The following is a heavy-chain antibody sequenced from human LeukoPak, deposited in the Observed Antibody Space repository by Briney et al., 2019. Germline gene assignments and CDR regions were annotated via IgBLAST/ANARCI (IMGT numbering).Heavy chain of an antibody. CDR3: ARVATTTNPPQRPFDY. CDR2: IYYSGST. V-gene: IGHV4-38-2*01. D-gene: IGHD5-12*01. CDR1: GYSISSGYY. J-gene: IGHJ4*02. Sequence: PSETLSLTCAVSGYSISSGYYWAWIRQPPGKGLEWIGIIYYSGSTYYTPSLKSRVTISVDTSKNQFSLKLSSVTAADTAVYYCARVATTTNPPQRPFDYWGQGTLVTVSS.